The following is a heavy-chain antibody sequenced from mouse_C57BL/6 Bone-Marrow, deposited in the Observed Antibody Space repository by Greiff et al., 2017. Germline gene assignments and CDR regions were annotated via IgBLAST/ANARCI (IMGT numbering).Heavy chain of an antibody. CDR1: GFTFSSYA. D-gene: IGHD2-4*01. CDR2: ISDGGSYT. J-gene: IGHJ3*01. CDR3: ERRRYDYEDAY. V-gene: IGHV5-4*03. Sequence: EVMLVESGGGLVKPGGSLKLSCAASGFTFSSYAMSWVRQTPEKRLEWVATISDGGSYTYYPDNVKGRFTISRDNAKNNLYLQMSHLKSEATAMYYCERRRYDYEDAYWGQGTLVTVSA.